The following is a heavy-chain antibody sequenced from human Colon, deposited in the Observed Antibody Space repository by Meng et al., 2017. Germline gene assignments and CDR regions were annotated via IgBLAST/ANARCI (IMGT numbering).Heavy chain of an antibody. V-gene: IGHV4-61*02. D-gene: IGHD6-19*01. CDR3: AGGSKEVSSSGPLYFDL. CDR2: IHASGNT. J-gene: IGHJ2*01. CDR1: GGSISSGGYS. Sequence: SETLSLTCTVSGGSISSGGYSWTWIRQPAGKGLEWVGRIHASGNTNYNPSLRSRLTVSLHTSKNQFSLNLKSVTAADTAVYYCAGGSKEVSSSGPLYFDLWGRGTLVTVSS.